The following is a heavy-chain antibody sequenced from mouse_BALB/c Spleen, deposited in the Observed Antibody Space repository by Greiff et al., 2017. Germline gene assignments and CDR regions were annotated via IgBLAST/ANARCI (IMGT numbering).Heavy chain of an antibody. Sequence: EVQGVESGGGLVKPGGSLKLSCAASGFTFSSYTMSWVRQTPEKRLEWVATISSGGSYTYYPDSVKGRFTISRDNAKNTLYLQMSSLKSEDTAMYYCTRDEGYDAWFAYWGQGTLVTVSA. CDR3: TRDEGYDAWFAY. CDR2: ISSGGSYT. J-gene: IGHJ3*01. CDR1: GFTFSSYT. V-gene: IGHV5-6-4*01. D-gene: IGHD2-14*01.